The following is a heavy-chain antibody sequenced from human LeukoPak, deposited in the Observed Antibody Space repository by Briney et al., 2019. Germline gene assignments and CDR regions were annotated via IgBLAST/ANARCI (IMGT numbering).Heavy chain of an antibody. Sequence: PSETLSLTCTVSGDSISSYYWSWIRQPAGKGLEWIGCIYTSGSTNYNPSLKSRVTMSVDTSKNQFSLKLSSVTAADTAVYYCARGIEEGEQLAPFDYWGQGTLVTVSS. CDR3: ARGIEEGEQLAPFDY. V-gene: IGHV4-4*07. CDR2: IYTSGST. CDR1: GDSISSYY. J-gene: IGHJ4*02. D-gene: IGHD6-6*01.